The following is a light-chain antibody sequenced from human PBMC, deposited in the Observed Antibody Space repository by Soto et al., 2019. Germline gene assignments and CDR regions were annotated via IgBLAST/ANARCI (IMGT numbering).Light chain of an antibody. J-gene: IGKJ2*01. Sequence: EIVVTQSPGTLSVSPGEGATLSCRARQSVSNNLAWYQQRPGQAPRLLMHGASTRATGIPDRFTGSGYGREFTLTISSLQSEDVAMYYCQQYNDWPYTFGQGTKLEIK. V-gene: IGKV3-15*01. CDR2: GAS. CDR1: QSVSNN. CDR3: QQYNDWPYT.